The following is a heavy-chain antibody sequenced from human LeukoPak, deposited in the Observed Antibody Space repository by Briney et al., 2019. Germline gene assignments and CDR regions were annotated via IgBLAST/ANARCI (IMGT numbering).Heavy chain of an antibody. CDR1: GYTFTGYY. CDR3: ARRYDFWSGYPTAFDY. V-gene: IGHV1-2*02. J-gene: IGHJ4*02. D-gene: IGHD3-3*01. CDR2: INPNTGGT. Sequence: ASVKVSCKASGYTFTGYYIHCVRQALGQGLEWMGFINPNTGGTSYAQKFQARVTMTRDTSISTAYMELSGLRSDDTAVYYCARRYDFWSGYPTAFDYWGQGTLVTVSS.